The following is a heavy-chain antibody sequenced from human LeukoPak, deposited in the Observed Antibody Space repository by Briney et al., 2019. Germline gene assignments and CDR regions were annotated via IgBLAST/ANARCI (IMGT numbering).Heavy chain of an antibody. CDR1: GGSFGGYY. CDR2: INHSGST. CDR3: ASLGYSSSWYKRDYYYYYGMDV. J-gene: IGHJ6*02. D-gene: IGHD6-13*01. V-gene: IGHV4-34*01. Sequence: SETLSLTCAVYGGSFGGYYWSWIRQPPGKGLEWIGEINHSGSTNYNPSLKSRVTISVDTSKNQFSLKLSSVTAADTAVYYCASLGYSSSWYKRDYYYYYGMDVWGQGTTVTVSS.